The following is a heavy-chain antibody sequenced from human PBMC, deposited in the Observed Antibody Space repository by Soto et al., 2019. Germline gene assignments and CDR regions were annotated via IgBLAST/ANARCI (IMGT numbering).Heavy chain of an antibody. D-gene: IGHD1-1*01. J-gene: IGHJ3*02. Sequence: SETLSLTCTVSGGSISSGGYYWSWIRQHPGKGLEWIGYIYYSGSTYYNPSLKSRVTISVDTSKNQFSLKLSSVTAADTAVYYCARSERNAFDIWGQGTMVTVSS. V-gene: IGHV4-31*03. CDR3: ARSERNAFDI. CDR2: IYYSGST. CDR1: GGSISSGGYY.